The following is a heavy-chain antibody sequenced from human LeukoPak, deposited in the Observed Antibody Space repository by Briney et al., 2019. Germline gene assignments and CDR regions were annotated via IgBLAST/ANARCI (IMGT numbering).Heavy chain of an antibody. CDR2: INHSGST. V-gene: IGHV4-34*01. CDR3: ARQGITMVRGVIITLWFDP. D-gene: IGHD3-10*01. Sequence: SETLSLTCAVYGGSFSGYYWTWIRQPPGKGLEWIGEINHSGSTNYNPSLKSRVTISVDTSKNQFSLKLSSVTAADTAVYYCARQGITMVRGVIITLWFDPWGQGTLVTVSS. J-gene: IGHJ5*02. CDR1: GGSFSGYY.